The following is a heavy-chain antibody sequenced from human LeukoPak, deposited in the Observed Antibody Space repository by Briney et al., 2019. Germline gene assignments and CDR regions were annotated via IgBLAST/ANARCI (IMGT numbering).Heavy chain of an antibody. J-gene: IGHJ4*02. CDR2: ISSSGSTI. CDR1: GFTFSSYE. CDR3: AREYSDTAMAR. D-gene: IGHD5-18*01. V-gene: IGHV3-48*03. Sequence: GGSLRLSCAASGFTFSSYEMNWVRQAPGKGLEWVSYISSSGSTIYYADSVKGRFTISRDNAKNSPYLQMNSLRAEDTAVYYCAREYSDTAMARWGQGTLVTVSS.